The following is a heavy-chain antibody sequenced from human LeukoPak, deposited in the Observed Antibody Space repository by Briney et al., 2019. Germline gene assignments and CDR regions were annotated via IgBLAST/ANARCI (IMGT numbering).Heavy chain of an antibody. CDR1: GGSISSYY. CDR2: IYYSGST. D-gene: IGHD5-12*01. Sequence: ETSETLSLTCTVSGGSISSYYWSWIRQPPGKGLEWIGYIYYSGSTNYNPSLKSRVTISVDTSKNQFSLKLSSVTAADTAVYYCAIPQYSGYDWDNWYFDLWGRGTLVTVSS. CDR3: AIPQYSGYDWDNWYFDL. V-gene: IGHV4-59*08. J-gene: IGHJ2*01.